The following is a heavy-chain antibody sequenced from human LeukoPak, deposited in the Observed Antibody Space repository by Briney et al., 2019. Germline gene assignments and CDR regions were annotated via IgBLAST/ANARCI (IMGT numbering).Heavy chain of an antibody. CDR3: ARGYSYADAFDI. Sequence: SKTLSLTCTVSGGSISSYYWSWIRQPPGKGLEWIGYIYYSGSTNYNPSLKSRVTISVDTSKNQFSLKLSSETAADTAVYYCARGYSYADAFDIWGQGTMVTVSS. D-gene: IGHD5-18*01. CDR2: IYYSGST. J-gene: IGHJ3*02. V-gene: IGHV4-59*08. CDR1: GGSISSYY.